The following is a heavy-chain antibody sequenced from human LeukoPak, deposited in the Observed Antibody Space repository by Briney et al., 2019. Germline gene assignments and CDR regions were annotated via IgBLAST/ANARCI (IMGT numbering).Heavy chain of an antibody. V-gene: IGHV4-59*01. Sequence: SETLSLTCTVSGGSISSYYWSWIRQPPGKGLEWIGYIYYSGSTNYNPSLKSRVTISVDTSKNQFSLKLSSVTAADTAVYYCASTTPKCYYDSSGYSSLFDYWGQGTLVTVSS. CDR3: ASTTPKCYYDSSGYSSLFDY. CDR2: IYYSGST. CDR1: GGSISSYY. D-gene: IGHD3-22*01. J-gene: IGHJ4*02.